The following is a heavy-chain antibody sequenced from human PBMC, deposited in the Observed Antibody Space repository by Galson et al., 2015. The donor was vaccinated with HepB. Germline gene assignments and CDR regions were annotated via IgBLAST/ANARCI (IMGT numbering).Heavy chain of an antibody. CDR1: GFIISNYA. CDR3: VGSDSSGL. Sequence: SLRLSCAGSGFIISNYAMHWVRQAPGKGLEYVSAIDGNGRSTYYADSVKGRFIISRDNSKNTLYLQMSSVRTEDTAVYYCVGSDSSGLWGQGALVTVSS. V-gene: IGHV3-64D*06. CDR2: IDGNGRST. D-gene: IGHD3-22*01. J-gene: IGHJ4*02.